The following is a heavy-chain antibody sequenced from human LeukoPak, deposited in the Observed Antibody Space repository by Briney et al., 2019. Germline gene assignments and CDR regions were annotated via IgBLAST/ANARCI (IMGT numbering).Heavy chain of an antibody. CDR3: TREGDFWSGTAFDY. V-gene: IGHV1-46*01. CDR2: INLGGGGT. D-gene: IGHD3-3*01. CDR1: GYSFTSYY. Sequence: GASVKVSCKASGYSFTSYYIHWVRQAPGQGLEWMGIINLGGGGTTYAQKFQGRVTMTRDTSTSTAYMELSSLTSEDTAVYFCTREGDFWSGTAFDYWGQGTLVTVSS. J-gene: IGHJ4*02.